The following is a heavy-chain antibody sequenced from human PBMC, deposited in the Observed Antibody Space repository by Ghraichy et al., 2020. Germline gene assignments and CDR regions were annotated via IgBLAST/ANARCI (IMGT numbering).Heavy chain of an antibody. J-gene: IGHJ1*01. V-gene: IGHV3-21*01. CDR2: ISSSSSYI. CDR3: ARDRAARPFGYFQH. CDR1: GFTFSSYS. Sequence: GGSLRLSCAASGFTFSSYSMNWVRQAPGKGLEWVSSISSSSSYIYYADSVKGRFTISRDNAKNSLYLQMNSLRAEDTAVYYCARDRAARPFGYFQHWGQGTLVTVSS. D-gene: IGHD6-6*01.